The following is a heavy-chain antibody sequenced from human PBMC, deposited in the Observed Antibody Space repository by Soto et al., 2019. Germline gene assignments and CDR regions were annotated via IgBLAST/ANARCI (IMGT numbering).Heavy chain of an antibody. CDR3: AKWGTHPYNWNDVYYYGMDV. CDR1: GFTFDDYT. J-gene: IGHJ6*02. D-gene: IGHD1-20*01. Sequence: EVQLVESGGVVVQPGGSLRLSCAASGFTFDDYTMHWVRQAPGKGLEWVSLISWDGGSTYYADSVKGRFTISRDNSKNSLYLQMNSLRTEDTALYYCAKWGTHPYNWNDVYYYGMDVWGQGTTVTVSS. CDR2: ISWDGGST. V-gene: IGHV3-43*01.